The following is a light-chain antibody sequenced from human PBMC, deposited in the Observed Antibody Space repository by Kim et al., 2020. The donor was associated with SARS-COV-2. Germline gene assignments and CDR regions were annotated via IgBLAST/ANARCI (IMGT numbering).Light chain of an antibody. J-gene: IGKJ2*02. Sequence: DIQMTQSPSSVSASVGDRVTITCRASQDISNWLAWYQKKPGKAPELLIYGASNLYSGVPSRFSGSGSGTDFTLTISHLQPEDFATYYCQPTNDFPRTFGQGTTLEI. CDR1: QDISNW. CDR2: GAS. CDR3: QPTNDFPRT. V-gene: IGKV1-12*01.